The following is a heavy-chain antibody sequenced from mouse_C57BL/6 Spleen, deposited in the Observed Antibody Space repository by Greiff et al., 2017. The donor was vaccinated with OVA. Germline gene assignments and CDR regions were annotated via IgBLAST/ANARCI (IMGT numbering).Heavy chain of an antibody. Sequence: VKLQESGPELVKPGASVKISCKASGYAFSSSWMNWVKQRPGKGLEWIGRIYPGDGDTNYNGKFKGKATLTADKSSSTAYMQLSSLTSEDSAVYFCARSGATVVFDYWGQGTTLTVSS. CDR2: IYPGDGDT. J-gene: IGHJ2*01. D-gene: IGHD1-1*01. CDR3: ARSGATVVFDY. V-gene: IGHV1-82*01. CDR1: GYAFSSSW.